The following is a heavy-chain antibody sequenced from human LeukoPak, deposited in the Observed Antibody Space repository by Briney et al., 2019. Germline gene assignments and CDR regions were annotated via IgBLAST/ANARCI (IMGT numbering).Heavy chain of an antibody. CDR2: IYYSGST. CDR1: GGFISSYY. D-gene: IGHD5-24*01. Sequence: PSETLSLTCTVSGGFISSYYWSWIRQPPGKGLEWIGYIYYSGSTNYNPSLKSRVTISVDTSKNQFSLKLSSVTAADTAVYYCARGAGYRASDYWGQGTLVTVSS. V-gene: IGHV4-59*01. CDR3: ARGAGYRASDY. J-gene: IGHJ4*02.